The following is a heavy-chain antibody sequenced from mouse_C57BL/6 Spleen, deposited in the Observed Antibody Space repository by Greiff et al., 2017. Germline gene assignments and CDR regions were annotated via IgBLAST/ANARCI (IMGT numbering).Heavy chain of an antibody. CDR3: VRYYSSMDY. Sequence: EVQGVESGGGLVQPKGSLKLSCAASGFSFNTYAMNWVRQAPGKGLEWVARIRSKSSNYATYYADTVQDRFTISRDDSKSMLYLKINNVKTEDTAMYYCVRYYSSMDYWGQGTSVTVSS. J-gene: IGHJ4*01. V-gene: IGHV10-1*01. CDR1: GFSFNTYA. D-gene: IGHD1-1*01. CDR2: IRSKSSNYAT.